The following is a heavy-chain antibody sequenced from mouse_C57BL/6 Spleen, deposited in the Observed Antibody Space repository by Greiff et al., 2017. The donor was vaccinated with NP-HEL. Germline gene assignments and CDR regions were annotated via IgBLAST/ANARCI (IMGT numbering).Heavy chain of an antibody. J-gene: IGHJ4*01. CDR3: ARGHDGDYAMDY. V-gene: IGHV5-17*01. CDR2: ISSGSSTI. Sequence: DVMLVESGGGLVKPGGSLKLSCAASGFTFSDYGMHWVRQAPEKGLEWVAYISSGSSTIYYADTVKGRFTISRDNAKNTLFLQMTSLRSEDTAMYYCARGHDGDYAMDYWGQGTSVTVSS. CDR1: GFTFSDYG. D-gene: IGHD2-3*01.